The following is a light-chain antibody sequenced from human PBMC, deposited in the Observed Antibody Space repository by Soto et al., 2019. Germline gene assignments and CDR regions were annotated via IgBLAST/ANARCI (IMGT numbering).Light chain of an antibody. Sequence: DIQMTQSPSSLSASVGDRVTITCRASQSISTYLNWYQQKPGKAPKLLISAASSLQSGVPSRFSGSGSVTDFTLTISSLQPEDFAIYSCQQSYSTPFTFGPGTKVNIK. CDR1: QSISTY. J-gene: IGKJ3*01. V-gene: IGKV1-39*01. CDR2: AAS. CDR3: QQSYSTPFT.